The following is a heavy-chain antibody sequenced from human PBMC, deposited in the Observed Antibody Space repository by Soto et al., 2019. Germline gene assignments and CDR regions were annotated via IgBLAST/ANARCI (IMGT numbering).Heavy chain of an antibody. CDR1: GYSISSGYY. D-gene: IGHD3-22*01. CDR3: ARVGPWVPYYYDSSPYTFENWFDP. Sequence: TSETLSLTCAVSGYSISSGYYWCFLRQPPGKGLECIGSIYHGGSTYYNPSLNSRVTLSIDMTNNHVSLILNSVTAADTAVYYCARVGPWVPYYYDSSPYTFENWFDPWGQGTLVTVSS. CDR2: IYHGGST. V-gene: IGHV4-38-2*01. J-gene: IGHJ5*02.